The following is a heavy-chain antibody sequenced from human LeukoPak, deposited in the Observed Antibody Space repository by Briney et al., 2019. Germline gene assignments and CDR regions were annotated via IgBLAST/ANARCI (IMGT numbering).Heavy chain of an antibody. CDR1: GFTFSSYW. Sequence: GGSLRLSCAASGFTFSSYWMHWVRQAPGKGLEWVAVISYDGSNKYYADSVKGRFTISRDNSKNTLYLQMNSLRAEDTAVYYCAKDPHYYDSRPEGVDYWGQGTLVTVSS. J-gene: IGHJ4*02. CDR2: ISYDGSNK. CDR3: AKDPHYYDSRPEGVDY. V-gene: IGHV3-30*18. D-gene: IGHD3-22*01.